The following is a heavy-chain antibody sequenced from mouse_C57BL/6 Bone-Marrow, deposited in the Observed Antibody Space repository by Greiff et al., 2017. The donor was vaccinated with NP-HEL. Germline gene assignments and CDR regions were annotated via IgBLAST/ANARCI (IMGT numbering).Heavy chain of an antibody. CDR3: ARALYDYDGYWYFDV. Sequence: EVNVVESGGGLVQSGRSLRLSCATSGFTFSDFYMEWVRQAPGKGLEWIAASRNKANDYTTEYSASVKGRFIVSRDTSQSILYLQMNALRAEDTAIYYCARALYDYDGYWYFDVWGTGTTVTVSS. CDR1: GFTFSDFY. D-gene: IGHD2-4*01. V-gene: IGHV7-1*01. J-gene: IGHJ1*03. CDR2: SRNKANDYTT.